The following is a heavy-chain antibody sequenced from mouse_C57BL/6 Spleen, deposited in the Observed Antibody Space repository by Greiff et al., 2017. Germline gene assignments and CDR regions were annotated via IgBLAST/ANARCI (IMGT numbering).Heavy chain of an antibody. Sequence: GQLQQPGAELVKPGASVKLSCKASGYTFTSYWMQWVKQRPGQGLEWIGEIDPSDSYTNYNQKFKGKATLTVDTSSSTTYMQLSSLTSEDSAVYYCARRDYYYAMDYWGQGTSVTVSS. J-gene: IGHJ4*01. D-gene: IGHD2-4*01. CDR2: IDPSDSYT. V-gene: IGHV1-50*01. CDR3: ARRDYYYAMDY. CDR1: GYTFTSYW.